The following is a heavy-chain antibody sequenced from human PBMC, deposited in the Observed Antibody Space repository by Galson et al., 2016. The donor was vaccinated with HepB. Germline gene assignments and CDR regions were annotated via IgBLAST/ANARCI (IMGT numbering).Heavy chain of an antibody. D-gene: IGHD6-13*01. CDR3: ARHGPGCSSTWYFDS. V-gene: IGHV5-51*01. CDR2: IYPDDSDT. J-gene: IGHJ4*02. Sequence: QSGAEVKKPGESLKISCKGSGYTFTKYWIAWVRQMPGKGLEWMGIIYPDDSDTRYSPSFQGQVTISTDKSISTAYLQWSSLKASDSAIYYCARHGPGCSSTWYFDSWGRGTLVTVSS. CDR1: GYTFTKYW.